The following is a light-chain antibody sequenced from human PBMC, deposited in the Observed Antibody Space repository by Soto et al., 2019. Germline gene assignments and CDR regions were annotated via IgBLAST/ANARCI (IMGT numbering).Light chain of an antibody. Sequence: EIVLTQSPGTLSLSPGERATLSCKASQSVADNYLAWYQQKPGQAPRLLIYAASRRAIGIPDTFSGSGSGTDFTLTISRLEPEDFAVYYCQQYGSSPSTFGQGTRLEIK. V-gene: IGKV3-20*01. CDR2: AAS. J-gene: IGKJ5*01. CDR1: QSVADNY. CDR3: QQYGSSPST.